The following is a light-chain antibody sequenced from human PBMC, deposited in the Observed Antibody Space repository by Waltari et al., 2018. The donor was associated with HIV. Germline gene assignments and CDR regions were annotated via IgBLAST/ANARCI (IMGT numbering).Light chain of an antibody. V-gene: IGKV3-15*01. CDR3: QQYENWPRT. CDR2: DAS. Sequence: EIVMTQSPGTLSVSPGETATLSCRASQSVKNSIAWYQQKPGQAPRLLISDASTRLMTTPLRFSGSGSETEFTLTISGLQSEDFAVYYCQQYENWPRTFGQGTKVEV. CDR1: QSVKNS. J-gene: IGKJ1*01.